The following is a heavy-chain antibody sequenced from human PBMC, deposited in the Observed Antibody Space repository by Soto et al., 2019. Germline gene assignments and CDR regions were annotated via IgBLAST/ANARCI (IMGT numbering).Heavy chain of an antibody. CDR3: VKATLPTAIKFGVDS. V-gene: IGHV3-30*18. J-gene: IGHJ5*01. Sequence: GGSLLLSCAASVFTFSIYGMPLVRQTPDKGLEWVAVISHDGNQKYYADFAKGRFTISRDNARNTLHLQMNSLRPEDTAFFYCVKATLPTAIKFGVDSWGQGTLVTVSS. CDR1: VFTFSIYG. CDR2: ISHDGNQK. D-gene: IGHD2-2*01.